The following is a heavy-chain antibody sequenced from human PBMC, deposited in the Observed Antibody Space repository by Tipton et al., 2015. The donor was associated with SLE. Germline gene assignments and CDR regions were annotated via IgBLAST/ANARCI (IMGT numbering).Heavy chain of an antibody. CDR1: GFTFSSYG. CDR3: AKAQSTGQAFDI. J-gene: IGHJ3*02. V-gene: IGHV3-30*02. Sequence: SLRLSCAASGFTFSSYGMHWVRQAPGKGLEWVALIRYDGSNKYYADSVKGRFTISRDNSKNTLYLQMNSLRVEDTAVYYCAKAQSTGQAFDIWGQGTMVTVSS. CDR2: IRYDGSNK. D-gene: IGHD4-17*01.